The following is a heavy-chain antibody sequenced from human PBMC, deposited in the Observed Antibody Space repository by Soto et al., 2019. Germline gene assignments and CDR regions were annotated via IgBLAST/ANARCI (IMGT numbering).Heavy chain of an antibody. CDR3: ARGLFQSSGWSYFDN. J-gene: IGHJ4*02. CDR1: GFTFSLYG. V-gene: IGHV3-33*01. D-gene: IGHD6-19*01. Sequence: GGSLRLSCAASGFTFSLYGMHWVRQAPGKGLEWVAVIWYDGSNKYYGDFVKGRFTVSRDNFKNTLYLQMSSLRAEDTAVYYCARGLFQSSGWSYFDNWGQGTLVTVSS. CDR2: IWYDGSNK.